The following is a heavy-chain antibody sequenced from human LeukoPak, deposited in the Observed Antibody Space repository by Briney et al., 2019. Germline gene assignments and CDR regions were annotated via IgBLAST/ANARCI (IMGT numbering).Heavy chain of an antibody. J-gene: IGHJ4*02. CDR3: AKAAEWLRSPFDY. D-gene: IGHD5-12*01. CDR2: IRYDGNYK. CDR1: GFTFSTYG. Sequence: GESLRLSCAASGFTFSTYGLHWVRQAPGKGLEWVTFIRYDGNYKYYADSVKGRFTISRDNSKNTLYLQMNSLRADDTAVYYCAKAAEWLRSPFDYWGQGTLVTVSS. V-gene: IGHV3-30*02.